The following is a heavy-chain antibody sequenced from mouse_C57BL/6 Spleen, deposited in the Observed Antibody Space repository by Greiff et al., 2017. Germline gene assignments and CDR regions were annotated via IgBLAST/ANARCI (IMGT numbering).Heavy chain of an antibody. CDR2: ISSGSSTI. D-gene: IGHD2-5*01. Sequence: EVQVVESGGGLVKPGGSLKLSCAASGFTFSDYGMHWVRQAPEKGLEWVAYISSGSSTIYYADTVKGRFTISRDNAKNTLFLQMTSLRSEDTAMYYCARPGYYSNSYYFDYWGQGTTLTVSS. CDR3: ARPGYYSNSYYFDY. J-gene: IGHJ2*01. V-gene: IGHV5-17*01. CDR1: GFTFSDYG.